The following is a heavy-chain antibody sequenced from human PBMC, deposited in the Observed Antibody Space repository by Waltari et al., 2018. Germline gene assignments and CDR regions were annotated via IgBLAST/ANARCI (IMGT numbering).Heavy chain of an antibody. CDR2: ISPNNGKR. V-gene: IGHV1-18*04. Sequence: QVQLVQSGAEVKKPGASVKVSCKASGYIFTTYTVTWVRQAPGQWLEWMGWISPNNGKRNYAQKPQGRLTLTTDASSSTAFMELRSLKSDDTAVYYCARRTSATGFDPWGQGTLVIVSS. J-gene: IGHJ5*02. D-gene: IGHD2-15*01. CDR1: GYIFTTYT. CDR3: ARRTSATGFDP.